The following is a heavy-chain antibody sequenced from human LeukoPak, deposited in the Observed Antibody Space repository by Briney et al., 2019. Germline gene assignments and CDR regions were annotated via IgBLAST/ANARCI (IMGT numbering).Heavy chain of an antibody. CDR1: GYTFTSYY. J-gene: IGHJ4*02. CDR2: INPSGGGT. CDR3: ARARATYYYDSSGYFDFDY. Sequence: ASVKVSCKASGYTFTSYYMHWVRQAPGQGLEWMGIINPSGGGTSYAQKFQGRVTMTRDTSISTAYMELSRLRSDDTAVYYCARARATYYYDSSGYFDFDYWGQGTLVTVSS. D-gene: IGHD3-22*01. V-gene: IGHV1-46*01.